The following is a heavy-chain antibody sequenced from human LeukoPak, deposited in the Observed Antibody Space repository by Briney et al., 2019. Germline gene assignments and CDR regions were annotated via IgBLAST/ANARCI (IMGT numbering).Heavy chain of an antibody. V-gene: IGHV1-69*13. Sequence: ASVKVSCKASGGTFSSYAISWVRQAPGQGLEWMGGIIPIFGTANYAQKFQGRVTITADESTSTAYMELSSLRSEDTAVYYCARVKEGYNYYYYYMDVWGKGTTVTISS. CDR1: GGTFSSYA. CDR2: IIPIFGTA. CDR3: ARVKEGYNYYYYYMDV. D-gene: IGHD5-24*01. J-gene: IGHJ6*03.